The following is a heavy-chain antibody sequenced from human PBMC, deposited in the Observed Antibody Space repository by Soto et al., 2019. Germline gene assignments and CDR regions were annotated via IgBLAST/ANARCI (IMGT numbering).Heavy chain of an antibody. D-gene: IGHD4-17*01. CDR2: ISSSSSTI. J-gene: IGHJ4*02. CDR3: ASWDSYGDYPGDY. CDR1: GFTFSSYS. Sequence: GGSLRLSCAASGFTFSSYSMNWVRQAPGKGLEWVSYISSSSSTIYYPDSVKGRFTISRDNAKNSLYLQMNSLRAEDTAVYYCASWDSYGDYPGDYWGQGTLVTVSS. V-gene: IGHV3-48*01.